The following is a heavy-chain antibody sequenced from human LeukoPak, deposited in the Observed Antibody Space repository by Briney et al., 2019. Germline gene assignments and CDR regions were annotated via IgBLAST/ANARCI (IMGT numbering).Heavy chain of an antibody. J-gene: IGHJ5*02. CDR1: GFTFSNYW. D-gene: IGHD5-24*01. CDR3: ARASDPWLQLT. CDR2: IKQDGSEK. V-gene: IGHV3-7*05. Sequence: GGSRRLSCAASGFTFSNYWMIWVRQAPGKGLEWVGKIKQDGSEKRYADSVRGRFTISRDNAQTSLYMQMNSLRAEDTAVYYCARASDPWLQLTWGQGTLVTVSS.